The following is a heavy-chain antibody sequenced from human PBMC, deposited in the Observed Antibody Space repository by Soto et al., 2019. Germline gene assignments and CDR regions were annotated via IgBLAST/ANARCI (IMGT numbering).Heavy chain of an antibody. Sequence: PSETLSLTCAVSSGSISSSNWRSWVRQPPGKGLEWIGEIYHSGSTNYNPSLKSRVTISVDKSKNQFSLKLSSVTAADTAVYYCARGLGSSAATLGYWGQGTLVTVSS. CDR1: SGSISSSNW. V-gene: IGHV4-4*02. CDR2: IYHSGST. J-gene: IGHJ4*02. D-gene: IGHD6-25*01. CDR3: ARGLGSSAATLGY.